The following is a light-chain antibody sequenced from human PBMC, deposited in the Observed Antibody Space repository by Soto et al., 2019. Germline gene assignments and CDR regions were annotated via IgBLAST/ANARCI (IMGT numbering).Light chain of an antibody. CDR1: QSISNN. V-gene: IGKV1-39*01. CDR2: APS. Sequence: DLQMTQSPSSLSASVGDRVTITCRASQSISNNLIWYQQKAGKAPTYLISAPSVLQSGLPSRFRGSGCGTGFTLTISSPQPEDFATYYCQQNDSNPRTFGQGTRLEIK. CDR3: QQNDSNPRT. J-gene: IGKJ5*01.